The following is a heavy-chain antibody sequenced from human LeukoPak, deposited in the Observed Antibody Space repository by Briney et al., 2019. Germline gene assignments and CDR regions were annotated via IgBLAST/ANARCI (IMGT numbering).Heavy chain of an antibody. D-gene: IGHD4-17*01. J-gene: IGHJ4*02. Sequence: ASVKVSCKVSGYTLTELSMHWVRQAPGKGLEWMGGFDPEDGETIYAQKFQGRVTMTEDTSTDTAYMELSSLRSEDTAVYYCARHFTDDYGDYGSQIYFDYWGQGTLVTVSS. CDR2: FDPEDGET. CDR3: ARHFTDDYGDYGSQIYFDY. CDR1: GYTLTELS. V-gene: IGHV1-24*01.